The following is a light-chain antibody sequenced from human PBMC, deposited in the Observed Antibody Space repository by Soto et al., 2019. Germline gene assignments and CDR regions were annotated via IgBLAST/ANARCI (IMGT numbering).Light chain of an antibody. J-gene: IGLJ2*01. Sequence: QPVLTQPPSASGTPGQKVTISCSGSRSNIGTNIVNWYQQVPGTAPKLLIYSYSQRPSGVPDRFSGSKSGTSASLAISGLQSEDEGDYYCAAWDDSLNGRVFGGGTKLTVL. V-gene: IGLV1-44*01. CDR3: AAWDDSLNGRV. CDR1: RSNIGTNI. CDR2: SYS.